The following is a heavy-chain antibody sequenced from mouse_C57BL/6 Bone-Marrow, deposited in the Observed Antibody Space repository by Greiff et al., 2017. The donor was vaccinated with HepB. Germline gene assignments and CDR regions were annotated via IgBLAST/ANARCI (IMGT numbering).Heavy chain of an antibody. D-gene: IGHD1-1*01. V-gene: IGHV14-1*01. CDR1: GFNIKDYY. CDR2: IDPEDGDT. J-gene: IGHJ1*03. Sequence: VQLQQSGAELVRPGASVKLSCTASGFNIKDYYMHWVKQRPEQGLEWIGRIDPEDGDTEYAPKFQGKATMTADTSSNTAYLQLSSLTSEDTAVYYCTPYYYGSSYVGWYFDVWGTGTTVTVSS. CDR3: TPYYYGSSYVGWYFDV.